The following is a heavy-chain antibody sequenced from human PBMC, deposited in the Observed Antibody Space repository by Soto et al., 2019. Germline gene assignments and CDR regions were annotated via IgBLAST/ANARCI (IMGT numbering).Heavy chain of an antibody. CDR2: ISYDGSNK. D-gene: IGHD3-10*01. CDR1: GFTFSSYG. J-gene: IGHJ5*02. CDR3: AKGLGPVLLWFGELLS. V-gene: IGHV3-30*18. Sequence: GGSLRLSCAASGFTFSSYGMHWVRQAPGKGLEWVAVISYDGSNKYYADSVKGRFTISRDNSKNTLYLQMNSLRAEDTAVYYCAKGLGPVLLWFGELLSWGQGTLVTVSS.